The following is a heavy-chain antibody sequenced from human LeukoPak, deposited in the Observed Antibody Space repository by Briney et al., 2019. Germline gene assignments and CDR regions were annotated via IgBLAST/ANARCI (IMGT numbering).Heavy chain of an antibody. CDR3: ARGARYSSSSEGL. Sequence: GGSLRLSCAASGFRFSDYYMSWFRQAPGKGLEWLSYISSSGTTIYYADFVKGRFTISRDNAKNSLFLQMNSLSVEDTAVYYCARGARYSSSSEGLGGQGTLVTVSS. J-gene: IGHJ4*02. D-gene: IGHD6-6*01. CDR2: ISSSGTTI. CDR1: GFRFSDYY. V-gene: IGHV3-11*04.